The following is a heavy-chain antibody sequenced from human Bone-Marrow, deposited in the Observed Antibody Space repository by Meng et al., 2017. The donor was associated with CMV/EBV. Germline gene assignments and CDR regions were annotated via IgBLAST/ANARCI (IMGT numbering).Heavy chain of an antibody. J-gene: IGHJ4*02. D-gene: IGHD3-16*01. V-gene: IGHV4-59*01. CDR2: MNSGGSA. CDR1: GGSISSYY. Sequence: GPLRLSCNVSGGSISSYYWSWIRQPPGKGLEWIGFMNSGGSANYNASLRSRVTISVDMSRNQFSLRLSSVTAADTAVYYCARDPATGPRGDHFDYWGQGIRVTVSS. CDR3: ARDPATGPRGDHFDY.